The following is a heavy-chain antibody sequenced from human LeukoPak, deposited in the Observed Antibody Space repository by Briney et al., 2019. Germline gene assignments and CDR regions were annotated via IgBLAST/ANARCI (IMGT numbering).Heavy chain of an antibody. D-gene: IGHD3-10*01. CDR3: AELTSMVEQY. V-gene: IGHV3-74*01. CDR1: GLTLSSYW. J-gene: IGHJ4*02. CDR2: INSDGSST. Sequence: GGSLRLSCAASGLTLSSYWMHWVRQAPGKGLVLVSRINSDGSSTRYADSVKGRFTISRDNAKNTLYLQMNSLRAEDTAVYYCAELTSMVEQYWGQGTLVTVSS.